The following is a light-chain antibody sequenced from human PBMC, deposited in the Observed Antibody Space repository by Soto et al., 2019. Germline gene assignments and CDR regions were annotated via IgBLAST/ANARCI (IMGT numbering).Light chain of an antibody. CDR2: DAS. CDR3: QQYNSYSPA. Sequence: DIQMTQSPSTLPASVGDRVTITCRASQSISSWLAWYQQKPGKAPKLLIYDASSLESGVPSRFSGSGSGTEFTLTISSLQPDDFATYYCQQYNSYSPAFGQGTNVEIK. V-gene: IGKV1-5*01. CDR1: QSISSW. J-gene: IGKJ1*01.